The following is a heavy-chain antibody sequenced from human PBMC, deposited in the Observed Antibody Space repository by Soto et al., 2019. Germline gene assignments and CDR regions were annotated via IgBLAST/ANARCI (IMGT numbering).Heavy chain of an antibody. CDR3: GRDSSQVRGVIGAFDI. CDR1: GFTFSNYG. D-gene: IGHD3-10*01. J-gene: IGHJ3*02. CDR2: IWYDGSNK. V-gene: IGHV3-33*01. Sequence: GGSLRLSCAASGFTFSNYGMHWVRQAPGKGLEWVSVIWYDGSNKYYGDSVKGRFTISRDDSKNTLYLQMNSLRAEDTAVYYCGRDSSQVRGVIGAFDIWGQGTMVTVSS.